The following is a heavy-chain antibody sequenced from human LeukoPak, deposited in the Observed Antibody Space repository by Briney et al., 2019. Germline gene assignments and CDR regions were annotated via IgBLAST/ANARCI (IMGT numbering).Heavy chain of an antibody. Sequence: GASVKVSCKASGYAFTNYGVTWVRQAPGQGLEWMGWISAYNGDTDYAQKFQGRVRVTMTTDTSTSTAYMEVRSLRSDDTAVYYCARWMATVTTPDYWGQGTLVTVSS. D-gene: IGHD4-11*01. CDR3: ARWMATVTTPDY. CDR1: GYAFTNYG. J-gene: IGHJ4*02. V-gene: IGHV1-18*01. CDR2: ISAYNGDT.